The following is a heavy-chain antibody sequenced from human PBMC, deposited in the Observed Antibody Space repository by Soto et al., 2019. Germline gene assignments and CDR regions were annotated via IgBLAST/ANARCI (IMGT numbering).Heavy chain of an antibody. D-gene: IGHD2-8*01. CDR2: ISTDGLNK. V-gene: IGHV3-30*03. CDR1: GFIFSAFG. Sequence: QVQLVESGGGVVQPGRSLRLSCAAPGFIFSAFGMHWVRQAPGKGLEWVAVISTDGLNKYYADSVRGRLTVSRDDSKSTLYLQMNSLRVEDTAVYYCARPRLTNYYYFGMDVWGQGTTVTVSS. J-gene: IGHJ6*02. CDR3: ARPRLTNYYYFGMDV.